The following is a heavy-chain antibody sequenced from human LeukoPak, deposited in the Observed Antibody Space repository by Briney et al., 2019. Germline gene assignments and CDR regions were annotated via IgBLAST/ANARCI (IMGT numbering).Heavy chain of an antibody. CDR1: GFTLSSFG. CDR2: IRYDGSNK. Sequence: GGSLRLSCAASGFTLSSFGMHWVRQAPGKGLEWVAYIRYDGSNKKYADSLEGRFTISRDNSKNALYLQIDSLRPEDTAVYYCAKKGGAAFYNWFDPWGQGTLVTVSP. D-gene: IGHD1-26*01. CDR3: AKKGGAAFYNWFDP. J-gene: IGHJ5*02. V-gene: IGHV3-30*02.